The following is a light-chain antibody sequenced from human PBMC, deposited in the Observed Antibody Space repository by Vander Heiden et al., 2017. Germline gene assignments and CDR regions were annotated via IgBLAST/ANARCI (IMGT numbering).Light chain of an antibody. Sequence: DIVLPQSPGTLSLSPGERATLSCRVSQSVSSHYLAWYQKKPGQAPRLLMYDASSRATGISDRFSGSGSGTDFTLTITRLEPEDFAVYYCQQNRTFGQGTKVEIK. CDR1: QSVSSHY. CDR2: DAS. CDR3: QQNRT. V-gene: IGKV3-20*01. J-gene: IGKJ1*01.